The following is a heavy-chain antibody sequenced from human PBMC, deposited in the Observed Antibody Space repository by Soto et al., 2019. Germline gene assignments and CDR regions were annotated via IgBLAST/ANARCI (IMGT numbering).Heavy chain of an antibody. J-gene: IGHJ5*02. D-gene: IGHD5-18*01. Sequence: QVQLQQWGAGLLKPSETLSLTCAVYGGSFSGYYWSWIRQPPGKGLEWIGEINHSGSTNYNPSLKSRVTISGDTSKNQFSLNLSSVTAADTAVYYCARTWIQPHNWFDPWGQGTLVTVSS. CDR2: INHSGST. CDR1: GGSFSGYY. CDR3: ARTWIQPHNWFDP. V-gene: IGHV4-34*01.